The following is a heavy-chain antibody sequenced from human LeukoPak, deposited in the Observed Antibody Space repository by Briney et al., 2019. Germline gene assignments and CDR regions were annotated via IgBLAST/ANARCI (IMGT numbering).Heavy chain of an antibody. CDR3: ASQTGTNPY. Sequence: GGSLRLSCAASGFTFSSYAMHWVRQAPGKGLEWVAVISCDGSNKYYADSVKGRFTISRDNSKNTLYLQMNSLRAEDTAVYYCASQTGTNPYWGQGTLVTVSS. V-gene: IGHV3-30*04. CDR1: GFTFSSYA. D-gene: IGHD1-7*01. J-gene: IGHJ4*02. CDR2: ISCDGSNK.